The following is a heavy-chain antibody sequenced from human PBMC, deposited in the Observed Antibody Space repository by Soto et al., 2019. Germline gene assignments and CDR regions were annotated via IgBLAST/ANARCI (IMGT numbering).Heavy chain of an antibody. CDR2: ISYDGSNK. J-gene: IGHJ6*02. V-gene: IGHV3-30*18. Sequence: AGGSLRLSCAASGFTFSSYGMHWVRQAPGKGLEWVAVISYDGSNKYYADSVKGRFTISRDNSKNTLYLQMNGLRAEDTAVYYCAKLYSRYGMDVWGQGTTVTVSS. D-gene: IGHD2-8*01. CDR3: AKLYSRYGMDV. CDR1: GFTFSSYG.